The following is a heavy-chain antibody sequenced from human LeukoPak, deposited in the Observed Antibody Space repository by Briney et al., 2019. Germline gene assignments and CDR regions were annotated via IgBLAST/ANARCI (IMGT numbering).Heavy chain of an antibody. CDR3: ARYYDSSGYYYPIDY. J-gene: IGHJ4*02. CDR1: GFTFSNYG. V-gene: IGHV3-33*01. D-gene: IGHD3-22*01. CDR2: IWYDGSNK. Sequence: GGSLRLSCAASGFTFSNYGMHWVRQAPGKGLEWVAVIWYDGSNKYYADSVKGRFTISRDNSKNTLYLQMNSLRAEDTAVYYCARYYDSSGYYYPIDYWGQGTLVTVSS.